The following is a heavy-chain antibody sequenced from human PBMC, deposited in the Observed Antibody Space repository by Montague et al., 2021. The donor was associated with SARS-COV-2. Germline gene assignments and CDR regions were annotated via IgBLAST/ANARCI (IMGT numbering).Heavy chain of an antibody. CDR2: IHHGGST. V-gene: IGHV4-34*01. CDR3: ARLGDGVVPSPILGVGPYYSYYYMDV. J-gene: IGHJ6*03. Sequence: SETLSLTCAVHGGSFSTYSWNWIRQPPGKGLEWIGEIHHGGSTNYIPSLKSRVTISADTSKNQFSLKLTSVAAADTAVYYCARLGDGVVPSPILGVGPYYSYYYMDVWGKGTTVTVPS. CDR1: GGSFSTYS. D-gene: IGHD2-15*01.